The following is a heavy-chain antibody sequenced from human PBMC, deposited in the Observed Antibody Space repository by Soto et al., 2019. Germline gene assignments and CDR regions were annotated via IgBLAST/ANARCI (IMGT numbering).Heavy chain of an antibody. D-gene: IGHD6-6*01. Sequence: ASVKVYCKASGYTFTSYGISWVRQAPGQGLEWMGWISAYNGNTNYAQKLQGRVTMTTDTSTSTDYMELRSLRSDDTAVYYCARWHSSSSYYYYYMDVWGKGTTVTVAS. CDR3: ARWHSSSSYYYYYMDV. CDR1: GYTFTSYG. V-gene: IGHV1-18*01. CDR2: ISAYNGNT. J-gene: IGHJ6*03.